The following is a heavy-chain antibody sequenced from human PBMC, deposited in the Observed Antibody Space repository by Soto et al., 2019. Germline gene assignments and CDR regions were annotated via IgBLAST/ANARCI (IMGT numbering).Heavy chain of an antibody. V-gene: IGHV5-51*01. Sequence: GESLKISCKGSGYSFTSCWIGWVRQMPGKGLEWMGIIYPGDSDTRYSPSFQGQVTISADKSISTAYLQWSSLKASDTAMYYCARSEHVVVVAATPYYYYYGMDVWGQGTTVTVSS. CDR1: GYSFTSCW. CDR2: IYPGDSDT. J-gene: IGHJ6*02. D-gene: IGHD2-15*01. CDR3: ARSEHVVVVAATPYYYYYGMDV.